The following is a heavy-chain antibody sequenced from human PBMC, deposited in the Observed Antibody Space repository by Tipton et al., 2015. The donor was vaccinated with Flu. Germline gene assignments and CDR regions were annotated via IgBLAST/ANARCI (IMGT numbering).Heavy chain of an antibody. D-gene: IGHD3-10*01. V-gene: IGHV4-38-2*01. CDR1: NYSISSAYY. CDR2: ISHSGRT. J-gene: IGHJ4*02. CDR3: ARTTYYYGSGSSDY. Sequence: TLSLTCAVSNYSISSAYYWGWIRQPPGKGLEWIGCISHSGRTYYNPSLKSRVIISVDMAKNQFFQRLSSVTAADTAVYYCARTTYYYGSGSSDYWGQGTLVTVSS.